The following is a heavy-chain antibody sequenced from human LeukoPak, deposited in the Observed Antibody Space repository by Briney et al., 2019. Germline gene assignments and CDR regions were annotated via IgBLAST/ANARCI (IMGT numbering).Heavy chain of an antibody. V-gene: IGHV1-18*01. Sequence: SVKLSCNASGHTLSSYGATWVRHPPEQGIGWKRSTSAYNGKTNYAKKHQGTVTMSTGTSTSTTYTEQGSLRPDDTAVYYCARDDILGAAPDYWGQGTRVTVSS. J-gene: IGHJ4*02. D-gene: IGHD3-3*01. CDR3: ARDDILGAAPDY. CDR2: TSAYNGKT. CDR1: GHTLSSYG.